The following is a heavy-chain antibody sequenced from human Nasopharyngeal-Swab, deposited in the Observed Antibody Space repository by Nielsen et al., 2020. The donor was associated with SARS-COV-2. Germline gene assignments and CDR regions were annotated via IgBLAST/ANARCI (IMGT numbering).Heavy chain of an antibody. D-gene: IGHD5-18*01. CDR3: AKDYAMVAYFYYGLDV. Sequence: SLKISCAASGFTFDAYAMHWVRQAPGKGLEWVSGISWNSGSIGYADSVKGRFTISRDNAKNSLYLQMNGLRVEDTALYYCAKDYAMVAYFYYGLDVWGQGTTVTVSS. CDR2: ISWNSGSI. V-gene: IGHV3-9*01. J-gene: IGHJ6*02. CDR1: GFTFDAYA.